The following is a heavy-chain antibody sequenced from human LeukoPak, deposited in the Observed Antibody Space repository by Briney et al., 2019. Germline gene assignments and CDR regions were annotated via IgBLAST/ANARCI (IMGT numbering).Heavy chain of an antibody. J-gene: IGHJ4*02. Sequence: PSETLSLTCAVYGGSFSGYYWSWIRQPPGKGLEWIGEINHSGSTNYNPSLKSRVTISVDTSKNQFSLKLSSVTAADTAVYYCARGLGSSPPRTPYYHDSSYWGQGTLVTVSS. CDR2: INHSGST. CDR3: ARGLGSSPPRTPYYHDSSY. D-gene: IGHD3-22*01. CDR1: GGSFSGYY. V-gene: IGHV4-34*01.